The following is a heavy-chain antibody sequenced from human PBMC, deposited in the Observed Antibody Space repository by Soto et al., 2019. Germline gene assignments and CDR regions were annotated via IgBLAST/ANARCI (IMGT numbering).Heavy chain of an antibody. CDR3: AIFGVPTVGDNYSVMDV. CDR1: GFTFSHYA. D-gene: IGHD3-3*01. CDR2: ISDEGSNE. V-gene: IGHV3-30*03. Sequence: HPGGSLRLSCVASGFTFSHYALHWVRQAPGKGLKWVAVISDEGSNEFYADSVKGRFTISRDNSNNTLHLQMNSLRGDDTAVYYCAIFGVPTVGDNYSVMDVWGQGTSVTVSS. J-gene: IGHJ6*01.